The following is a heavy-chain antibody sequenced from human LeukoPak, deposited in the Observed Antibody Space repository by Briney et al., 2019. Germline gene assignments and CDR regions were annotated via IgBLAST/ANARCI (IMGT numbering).Heavy chain of an antibody. D-gene: IGHD2-2*01. J-gene: IGHJ5*02. CDR1: GYTLTELS. CDR3: GTAGGSTSGWFDP. Sequence: ASVKVSCKVSGYTLTELSMHWVRQAPGKGLEWMGGFDPEDGETIYAQKFQGRVTMTEDTSTDTAYMELSSLRSEDTAVYYCGTAGGSTSGWFDPWGQGTLVTVSS. V-gene: IGHV1-24*01. CDR2: FDPEDGET.